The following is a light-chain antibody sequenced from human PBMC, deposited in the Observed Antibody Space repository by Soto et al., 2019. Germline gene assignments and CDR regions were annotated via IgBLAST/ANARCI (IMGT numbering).Light chain of an antibody. Sequence: EIVLTQSPATLSLSPGERATLSCRASQSVSSYLAWFQQKPGQAPRLLIYDTSRRATGIAARFAGSGSGTDFTLTISSLEPEDVAVYYCQQRSNWPFTFGGGTKVRIK. V-gene: IGKV3-11*01. J-gene: IGKJ4*01. CDR2: DTS. CDR1: QSVSSY. CDR3: QQRSNWPFT.